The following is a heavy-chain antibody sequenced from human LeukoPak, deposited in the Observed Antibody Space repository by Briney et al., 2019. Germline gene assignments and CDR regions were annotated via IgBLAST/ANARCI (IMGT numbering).Heavy chain of an antibody. CDR2: IYYSGST. V-gene: IGHV4-59*01. D-gene: IGHD4-23*01. CDR3: ARGGLTVVTLDY. CDR1: GGSISSYY. J-gene: IGHJ4*02. Sequence: KPSETLSLTCTVSGGSISSYYWSWIRQPPGKGLEWIGYIYYSGSTNYNPSLKSRVTISVDTSKNQFSLKLSSVTAADTAVYYCARGGLTVVTLDYWGQGTLVTVSS.